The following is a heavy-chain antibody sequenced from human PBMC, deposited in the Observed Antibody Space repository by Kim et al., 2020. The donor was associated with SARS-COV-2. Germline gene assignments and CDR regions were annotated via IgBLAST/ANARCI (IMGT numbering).Heavy chain of an antibody. D-gene: IGHD3-22*01. CDR3: ARKMIVVVISSYYFDY. Sequence: SLKSRVTISVDTSKNQFSLKLSSVTAADTAVYYCARKMIVVVISSYYFDYWGQGTLVTVSS. V-gene: IGHV4-30-2*04. J-gene: IGHJ4*02.